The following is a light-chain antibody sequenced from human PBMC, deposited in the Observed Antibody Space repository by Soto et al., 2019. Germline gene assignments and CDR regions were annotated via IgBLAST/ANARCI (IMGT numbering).Light chain of an antibody. J-gene: IGKJ4*01. Sequence: AIQLTPSPSSLSASVGDRVTITCRASQGISTALAWFQWKPGQAPSLLISDASTLQRGVPSRFSGSAAGADFTLTISSLQPEDFATYFCQQFNGYPLTGGGGTRVEIK. V-gene: IGKV1-13*02. CDR1: QGISTA. CDR2: DAS. CDR3: QQFNGYPLT.